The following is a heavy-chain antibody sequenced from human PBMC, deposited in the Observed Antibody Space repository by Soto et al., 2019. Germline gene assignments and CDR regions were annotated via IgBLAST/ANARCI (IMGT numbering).Heavy chain of an antibody. Sequence: QVQLVQSGAEVKKPGASVKVSCKASGYTFTSYDINWVRQATGQGLEWMGWMNPNSGNTGYAQKFQGRVTMTRNTSISTAYMELSSLRSEDTAVYYCASVDSEYSSSPPRFDPWGQGTLVTVSS. D-gene: IGHD6-6*01. CDR1: GYTFTSYD. J-gene: IGHJ5*02. V-gene: IGHV1-8*01. CDR3: ASVDSEYSSSPPRFDP. CDR2: MNPNSGNT.